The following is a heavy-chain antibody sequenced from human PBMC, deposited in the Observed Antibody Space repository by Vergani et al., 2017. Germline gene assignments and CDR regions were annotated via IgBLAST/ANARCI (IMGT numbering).Heavy chain of an antibody. J-gene: IGHJ4*02. Sequence: QMQLVQSGPEVKKPGTSVKVSCKASGFTFTSSAVQWVRQARGQRLEWIGWIVVGSGNTNYAQKFQERVTITRDMSTSTAYMELSSLRSEETAVYYCAADPSGIVGATIGYFDYWGQGTLVTVSS. V-gene: IGHV1-58*01. D-gene: IGHD1-26*01. CDR2: IVVGSGNT. CDR1: GFTFTSSA. CDR3: AADPSGIVGATIGYFDY.